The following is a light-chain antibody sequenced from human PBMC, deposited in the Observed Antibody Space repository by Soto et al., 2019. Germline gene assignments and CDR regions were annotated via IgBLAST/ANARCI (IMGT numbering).Light chain of an antibody. CDR1: QSVLYSSNNKNY. Sequence: DIVMTQSPDSLAVSLGERATINCKSSQSVLYSSNNKNYLAWYQQRPGQPPKLLIYWASTRESGVPDRFSGSGSGTDFTLTISSLQDEDVAVYYCQQYYSNPPLTFGGGTKVEIK. V-gene: IGKV4-1*01. CDR2: WAS. CDR3: QQYYSNPPLT. J-gene: IGKJ4*01.